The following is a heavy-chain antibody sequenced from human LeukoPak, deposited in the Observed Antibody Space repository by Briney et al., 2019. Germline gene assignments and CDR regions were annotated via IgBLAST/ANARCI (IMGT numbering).Heavy chain of an antibody. D-gene: IGHD3-10*01. V-gene: IGHV5-51*01. CDR1: GYSFTSYW. CDR3: ARASMVRGVINPGDY. Sequence: GESLKISCKGSGYSFTSYWIGWVRQMPGKGLEWMGIIYPGDSDTRYSPSFQGQVTISADKSISTAYLQWSSLKASDTAMYYCARASMVRGVINPGDYWGQGTLATVSS. J-gene: IGHJ4*02. CDR2: IYPGDSDT.